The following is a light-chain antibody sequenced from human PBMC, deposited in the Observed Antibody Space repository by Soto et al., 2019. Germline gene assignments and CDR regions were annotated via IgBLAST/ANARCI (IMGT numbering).Light chain of an antibody. CDR1: LYSSDNKNY. J-gene: IGKJ1*01. CDR2: WTS. V-gene: IGKV4-1*01. Sequence: LYSSDNKNYLSWYQQRPGQLHKLLFYWTSTRESGVPDRFSVSGYGTHYAIGMPCLHAEDAAVHYCESYYSAPETLGNRTKVDI. CDR3: ESYYSAPET.